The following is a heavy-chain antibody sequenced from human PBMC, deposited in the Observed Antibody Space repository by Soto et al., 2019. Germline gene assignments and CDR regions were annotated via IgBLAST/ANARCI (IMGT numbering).Heavy chain of an antibody. CDR2: ISYDGSNK. J-gene: IGHJ4*02. D-gene: IGHD2-8*01. V-gene: IGHV3-30-3*01. CDR3: ARRGGIGPILMDFDY. CDR1: GFTFSSYA. Sequence: GGSLRLSCAASGFTFSSYAMHWVRQAPGKGLEWVAVISYDGSNKYYADSVKGRFTISRDNSKNTLYLQMNSLRAEDTAVYYCARRGGIGPILMDFDYWGQGTLVTVSS.